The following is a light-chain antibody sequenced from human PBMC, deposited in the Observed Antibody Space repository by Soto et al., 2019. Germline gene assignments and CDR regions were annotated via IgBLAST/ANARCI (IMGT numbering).Light chain of an antibody. Sequence: ETVMTQSPATLSVSPGERVTLSCRASQSVTSKLAGYQQKPGQAPRLLIYDASTRATGIPARFSGSGSGTEFTLPISSLQSEDFAVYYCQQYNNRPPITFGQGTRLEIK. J-gene: IGKJ5*01. CDR3: QQYNNRPPIT. V-gene: IGKV3-15*01. CDR1: QSVTSK. CDR2: DAS.